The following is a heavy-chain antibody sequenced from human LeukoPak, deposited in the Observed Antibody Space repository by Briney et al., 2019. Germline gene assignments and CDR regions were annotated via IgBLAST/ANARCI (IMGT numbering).Heavy chain of an antibody. CDR3: ARMSRVAAAEGDYFDY. J-gene: IGHJ4*02. CDR2: ISSSSSYI. D-gene: IGHD6-13*01. V-gene: IGHV3-21*01. Sequence: GGSLRLSCAASGFTFSSYSMNWVRQAPGKGPEWVSSISSSSSYIYYADSVKGRFTISRDNTKNSLYLQMNSLRAEDTAVYYCARMSRVAAAEGDYFDYWGQGTLVTVSS. CDR1: GFTFSSYS.